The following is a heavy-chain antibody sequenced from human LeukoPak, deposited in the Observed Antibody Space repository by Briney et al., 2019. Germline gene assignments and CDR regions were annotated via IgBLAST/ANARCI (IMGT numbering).Heavy chain of an antibody. CDR2: IYYSGST. V-gene: IGHV4-59*01. Sequence: SETLSLTCTVSGGSISSYYWSWIRQPPGKGLEWIGYIYYSGSTNNNPSLKSRVTISVDTSKNQFSLKLSSVTAADTAVYYCATRGYSYALDAFDIWGQGTMVTVSS. CDR1: GGSISSYY. CDR3: ATRGYSYALDAFDI. D-gene: IGHD5-18*01. J-gene: IGHJ3*02.